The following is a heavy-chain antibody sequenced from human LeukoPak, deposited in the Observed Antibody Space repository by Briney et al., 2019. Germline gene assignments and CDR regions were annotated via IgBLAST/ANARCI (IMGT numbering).Heavy chain of an antibody. J-gene: IGHJ4*02. CDR1: GFTFSSYA. D-gene: IGHD3-10*01. CDR3: AKAGWFGEPTDY. CDR2: IRGSGGST. Sequence: PGGSLRLSCAASGFTFSSYAMSWVRQAPGKGLEWVSAIRGSGGSTYYADSVKGRFTISRDNSKSTLYLQMNSLRAEDTAVYYCAKAGWFGEPTDYWGQGTLVTVSS. V-gene: IGHV3-23*01.